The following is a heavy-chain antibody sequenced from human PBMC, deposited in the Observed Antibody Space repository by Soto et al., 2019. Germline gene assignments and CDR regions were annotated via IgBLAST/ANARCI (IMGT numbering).Heavy chain of an antibody. CDR3: ARGVTVFGLVSRFWFDP. CDR1: GGSISRGDYS. J-gene: IGHJ5*02. V-gene: IGHV4-30-4*01. Sequence: PSETLSLTCTVSGGSISRGDYSWSLVRQSPGKGLEWIGHIYNSGITYYNPSLKSRVVISIDTSRNQFSLRLNSLTAADRAVYFCARGVTVFGLVSRFWFDPWGQGTVVTVSS. CDR2: IYNSGIT. D-gene: IGHD3-3*01.